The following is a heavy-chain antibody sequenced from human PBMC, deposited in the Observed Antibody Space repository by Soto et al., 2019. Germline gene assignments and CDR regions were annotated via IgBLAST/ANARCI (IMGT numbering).Heavy chain of an antibody. D-gene: IGHD1-20*01. J-gene: IGHJ4*02. CDR3: ATSQKGYNWNYFDH. CDR2: VFYTGFT. V-gene: IGHV4-39*01. Sequence: PSSTLSLSCAVSSASASGSYYYWGWIRPSPGKGPEWIGSVFYTGFTSYNPSLESRVSVSVDTSKNQFSLKVSGVSAADTAVYYCATSQKGYNWNYFDHWGQGALVTVSS. CDR1: SASASGSYYY.